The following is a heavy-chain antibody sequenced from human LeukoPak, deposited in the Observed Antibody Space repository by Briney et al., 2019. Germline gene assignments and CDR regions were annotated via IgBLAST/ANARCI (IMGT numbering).Heavy chain of an antibody. CDR1: GYTFTNYT. CDR3: TRGRXTAAYFVS. V-gene: IGHV7-4-1*02. D-gene: IGHD3-16*01. CDR2: IDTNTGNP. Sequence: GASVKVSCKASGYTFTNYTINWVRLAPGQGLEWMGWIDTNTGNPTYAQGFAGRFVFSLDTSVTTTYLQISSLKAEYTAVYFCTRGRXTAAYFVSWGQGPLVTVSS. J-gene: IGHJ5*01.